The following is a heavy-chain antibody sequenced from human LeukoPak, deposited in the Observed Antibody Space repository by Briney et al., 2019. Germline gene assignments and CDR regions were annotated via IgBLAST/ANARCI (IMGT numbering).Heavy chain of an antibody. J-gene: IGHJ5*02. CDR1: GGSFSGYY. CDR3: ARSHYYDSSGSHNNWFDP. V-gene: IGHV4-34*01. Sequence: SETLSLTCAVYGGSFSGYYWSWIRQPPGKGLEWIGEINHSGSTNYNPSHKSRVTISVDTSKNQFSLKLSSLTAADTAVYYCARSHYYDSSGSHNNWFDPWGQGTLVTVSS. D-gene: IGHD3-22*01. CDR2: INHSGST.